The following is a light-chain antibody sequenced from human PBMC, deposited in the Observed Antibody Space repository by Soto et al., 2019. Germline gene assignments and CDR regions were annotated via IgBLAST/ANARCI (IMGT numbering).Light chain of an antibody. CDR2: DVS. J-gene: IGLJ1*01. Sequence: QSALTQPASVSGSPGQSIAISCTGTSSDVGGYNYVSWYQQHPGKAHKLMIYDVSNRPSRVSDRFTGSKSGNTASLTISGLQAEDEADYYCTSYASSSTDVFGTGTKLTVL. CDR1: SSDVGGYNY. V-gene: IGLV2-14*01. CDR3: TSYASSSTDV.